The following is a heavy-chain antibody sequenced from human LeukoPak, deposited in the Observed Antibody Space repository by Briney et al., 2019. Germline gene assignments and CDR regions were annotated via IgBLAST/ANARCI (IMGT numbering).Heavy chain of an antibody. D-gene: IGHD1-26*01. V-gene: IGHV5-51*01. CDR2: LYPGDSGP. CDR1: GYSFTSYW. CDR3: GMSGDRVPLQDDVFDV. J-gene: IGHJ3*01. Sequence: GEFLKISCKGSGYSFTSYWIGWVRQMPGKGLEWMGILYPGDSGPTYSPSFQAQVTISVDKSINTAYLQWSSLQASDTAMYYCGMSGDRVPLQDDVFDVWGQGTMVTVST.